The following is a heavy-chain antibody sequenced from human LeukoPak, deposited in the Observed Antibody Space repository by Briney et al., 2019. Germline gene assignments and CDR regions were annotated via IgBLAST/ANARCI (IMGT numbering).Heavy chain of an antibody. J-gene: IGHJ3*02. V-gene: IGHV4-59*01. D-gene: IGHD3-9*01. CDR3: ARDISEYYDILTGYYTTPGAFDI. Sequence: SETLSLTCTVSGGSISNYYWSWIRQPAGKGLEWIGYIYYSGSTNYNPSLKSRVTISVDTSKNQFSLKLSSVTAADTAVYYCARDISEYYDILTGYYTTPGAFDIRGQGTMVTVSS. CDR2: IYYSGST. CDR1: GGSISNYY.